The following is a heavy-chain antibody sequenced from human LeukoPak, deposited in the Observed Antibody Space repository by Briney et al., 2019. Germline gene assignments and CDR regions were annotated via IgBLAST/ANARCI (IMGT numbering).Heavy chain of an antibody. Sequence: ASVKVSCKASGYTFTTYDINWVRQATGQGLEWMGWMNPNSGNTGYAQKFQGRDTMTRNTSMSTAYMELNSLRSEDTAVYYCARANYYGSGKKDLDYWGQGTLVTVSS. V-gene: IGHV1-8*01. CDR3: ARANYYGSGKKDLDY. D-gene: IGHD3-10*01. J-gene: IGHJ4*02. CDR2: MNPNSGNT. CDR1: GYTFTTYD.